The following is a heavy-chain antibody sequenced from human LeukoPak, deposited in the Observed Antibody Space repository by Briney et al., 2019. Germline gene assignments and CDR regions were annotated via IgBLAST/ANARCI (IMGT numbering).Heavy chain of an antibody. CDR2: LYHSGST. V-gene: IGHV4-39*01. J-gene: IGHJ4*02. Sequence: SETLSLTCTVSGGSISTPGYYWGWIRPPPGKGLEWIGSLYHSGSTYYKPSLKSRATLSVDKSKNQCSLKLRSVTAADTAVYYCARHALATVTDPSFDYWGQGTLVTVSS. CDR3: ARHALATVTDPSFDY. CDR1: GGSISTPGYY. D-gene: IGHD2-21*02.